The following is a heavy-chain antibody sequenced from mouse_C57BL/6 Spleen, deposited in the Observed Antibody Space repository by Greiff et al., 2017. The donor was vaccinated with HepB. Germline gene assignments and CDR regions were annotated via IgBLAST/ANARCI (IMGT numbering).Heavy chain of an antibody. CDR2: INPSSGYT. D-gene: IGHD1-1*01. V-gene: IGHV1-7*01. Sequence: QVQLKESGAELAKPGASVKLSCKASGYTFTSYWMHWVKQRPGQGLEWIGYINPSSGYTKYNQKFKDKATLTADKSSSTAYMQLSSLTYEDSAVYYCARESRSSYGDFDYWGQGTTLTVSS. CDR3: ARESRSSYGDFDY. CDR1: GYTFTSYW. J-gene: IGHJ2*01.